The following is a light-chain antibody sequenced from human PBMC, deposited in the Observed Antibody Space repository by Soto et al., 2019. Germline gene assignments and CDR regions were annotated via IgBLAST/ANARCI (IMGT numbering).Light chain of an antibody. J-gene: IGLJ1*01. CDR3: AAWDDSVNAYV. CDR2: SNS. V-gene: IGLV1-44*01. CDR1: SSNIGSNI. Sequence: QSVLTQTPSASGTPGQRVTISCSGSSSNIGSNIVNWYQQLPGTAPKLLIYSNSQRPSGVPDRFSASKSGSSASLAISGLQSEDEADYYCAAWDDSVNAYVAGTGTKVTVL.